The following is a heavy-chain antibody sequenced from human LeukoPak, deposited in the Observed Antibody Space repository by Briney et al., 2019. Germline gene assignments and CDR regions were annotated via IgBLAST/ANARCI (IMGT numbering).Heavy chain of an antibody. CDR1: GVSVGSAGYY. D-gene: IGHD1-26*01. CDR2: MYYSGNS. J-gene: IGHJ4*02. CDR3: ARSQSQSGSYRYYFTY. V-gene: IGHV4-61*08. Sequence: SETLSLTCSVSGVSVGSAGYYWTWIRQPPGKGLEWIGYMYYSGNSNYNPFLKSRVTMSLDPSRNRFSLKLSSVTAADTAVYYCARSQSQSGSYRYYFTYWGQGTLVTVSS.